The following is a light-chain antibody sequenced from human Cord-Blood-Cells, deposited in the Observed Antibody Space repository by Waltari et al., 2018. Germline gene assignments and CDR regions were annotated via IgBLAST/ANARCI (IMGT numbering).Light chain of an antibody. Sequence: DIQMTQSPSSTSASVGDRVTITCQASQDISNYLNWYQQKPGKAPKLLIYDASNLETGVPSRFSGSGSGTDFTFTISSLQPEDIATYYCQQYDNLSLTFGGGTKVEIK. J-gene: IGKJ4*01. CDR2: DAS. V-gene: IGKV1-33*01. CDR1: QDISNY. CDR3: QQYDNLSLT.